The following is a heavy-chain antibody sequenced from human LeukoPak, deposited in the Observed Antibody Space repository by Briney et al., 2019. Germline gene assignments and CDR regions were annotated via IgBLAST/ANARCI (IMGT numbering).Heavy chain of an antibody. Sequence: SRTLSLTCTVSGGSISSGSYYWSWIRQPAGKGLEWIGRIYTSGSTNYNPSLKSRVTISVDTSKNQFSLKLSSVTAADTAVYYCARHSAHSSTNDAFDVWGQGTMVTVSS. CDR2: IYTSGST. D-gene: IGHD6-13*01. CDR1: GGSISSGSYY. CDR3: ARHSAHSSTNDAFDV. V-gene: IGHV4-61*02. J-gene: IGHJ3*01.